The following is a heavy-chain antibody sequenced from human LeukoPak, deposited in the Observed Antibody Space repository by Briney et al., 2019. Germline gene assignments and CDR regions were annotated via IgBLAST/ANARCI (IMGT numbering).Heavy chain of an antibody. V-gene: IGHV1-2*02. CDR2: INPNSGGT. CDR1: GYTFTGYY. D-gene: IGHD3-10*01. CDR3: ARGITMVREAPFQH. Sequence: GASVNVSCKASGYTFTGYYMHWVRQAPGQGLEWMGWINPNSGGTNYAQKFQGRVTMTRDTSISTAYMELSRLRSDDTAVYYCARGITMVREAPFQHWGQGTLVTVSS. J-gene: IGHJ1*01.